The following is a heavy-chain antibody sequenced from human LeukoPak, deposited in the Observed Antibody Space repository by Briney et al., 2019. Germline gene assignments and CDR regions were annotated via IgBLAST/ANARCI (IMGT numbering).Heavy chain of an antibody. Sequence: GGALRLSCAASRFPFTNYVMHGVRPAPAKGLEGVAVISIDGRSKYHADSVKGRFTISRDAPNKTVYLQRDSLRGQDSAVYFCAREKSYGAPLDYWGQGSLVTVSS. CDR3: AREKSYGAPLDY. J-gene: IGHJ4*02. V-gene: IGHV3-30*03. CDR1: RFPFTNYV. CDR2: ISIDGRSK. D-gene: IGHD3-16*01.